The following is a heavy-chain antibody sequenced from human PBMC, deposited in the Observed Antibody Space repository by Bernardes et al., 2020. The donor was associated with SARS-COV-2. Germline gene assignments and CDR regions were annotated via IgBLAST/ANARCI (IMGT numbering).Heavy chain of an antibody. D-gene: IGHD6-19*01. Sequence: GGSLRLSRAASGFTFSNYSMNWVRQAPGKGLEWVSYISSRSSRIYYADSVKGRFTISRDNAKKSLYLQMNGLRAEDTAVYYCARESSGWYYYFDCWGQGTLVTVSS. CDR3: ARESSGWYYYFDC. V-gene: IGHV3-48*04. CDR2: ISSRSSRI. CDR1: GFTFSNYS. J-gene: IGHJ4*02.